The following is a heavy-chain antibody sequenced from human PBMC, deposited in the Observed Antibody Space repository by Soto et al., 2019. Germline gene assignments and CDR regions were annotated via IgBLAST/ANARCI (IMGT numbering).Heavy chain of an antibody. D-gene: IGHD2-2*01. CDR3: AREYCSSTSCYWGFDY. Sequence: EVQLVESGGGLVQPGGSLRLSCAASEFTFSSYEMNWVRQAPGKGLEWVSYISSSGSTIYYADSVKGRFTISRDNAKNSLYLQMNSLRAEDTAVYYCAREYCSSTSCYWGFDYWGQGTLVTVSS. V-gene: IGHV3-48*03. CDR2: ISSSGSTI. J-gene: IGHJ4*02. CDR1: EFTFSSYE.